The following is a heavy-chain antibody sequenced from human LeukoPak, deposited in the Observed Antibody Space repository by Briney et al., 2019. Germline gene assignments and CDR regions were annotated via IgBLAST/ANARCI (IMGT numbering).Heavy chain of an antibody. V-gene: IGHV4-39*01. CDR1: GGSISSSNYY. CDR2: IYYSGTT. CDR3: ARSWGFGEFDY. Sequence: PSETLSLTCTVSGGSISSSNYYWGWIRQPPGKGLEWIGNIYYSGTTHYDPSLKSRVTMSVDTSKNQFSLKLTSVTAADTAVYYCARSWGFGEFDYWGQGTLVTISS. J-gene: IGHJ4*02. D-gene: IGHD3-10*01.